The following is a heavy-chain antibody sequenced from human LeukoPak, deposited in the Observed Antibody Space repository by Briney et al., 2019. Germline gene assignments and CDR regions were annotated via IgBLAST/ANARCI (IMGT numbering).Heavy chain of an antibody. J-gene: IGHJ4*02. V-gene: IGHV1-18*01. CDR1: SYSFNRYG. CDR3: ARSGRGTYYYFDL. CDR2: ISGYNGNT. Sequence: ASVKLSCKASSYSFNRYGISWVREAPGQGLEWMGWISGYNGNTNYAQKFLGRVSMTADTSTSTAYMELRSLTSDDTAVYYCARSGRGTYYYFDLWGQGTLVTVSS. D-gene: IGHD5-12*01.